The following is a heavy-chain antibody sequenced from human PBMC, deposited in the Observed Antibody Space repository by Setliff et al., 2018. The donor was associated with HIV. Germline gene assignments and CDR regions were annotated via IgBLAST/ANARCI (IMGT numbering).Heavy chain of an antibody. CDR3: ARGWGHDGFDF. CDR2: INHSGGT. D-gene: IGHD7-27*01. J-gene: IGHJ3*01. V-gene: IGHV4-34*01. CDR1: GRSFSGYY. Sequence: PSETLSLTCAVYGRSFSGYYWNWIRQSPEKGLEWIGEINHSGGTNYNPSLKSRVTMSIDTSKNQFSLNVSSVTAADTAVYYCARGWGHDGFDFWGQGTIVTVSS.